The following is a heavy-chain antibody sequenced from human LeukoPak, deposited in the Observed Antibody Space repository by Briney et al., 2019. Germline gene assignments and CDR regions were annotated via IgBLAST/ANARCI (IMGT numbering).Heavy chain of an antibody. CDR1: GFTFRDYS. CDR3: TTDPPTRY. Sequence: PGRSLRLSCTGSGFTFRDYSMTWIRQAPGKGLEWVSVIRKKADGGTPEYAASVKGRFTISRDDSKSIAYLQMNSLKTDDTAVYYCTTDPPTRYWGQGTLVSVSS. D-gene: IGHD1-26*01. CDR2: IRKKADGGTP. V-gene: IGHV3-49*03. J-gene: IGHJ4*02.